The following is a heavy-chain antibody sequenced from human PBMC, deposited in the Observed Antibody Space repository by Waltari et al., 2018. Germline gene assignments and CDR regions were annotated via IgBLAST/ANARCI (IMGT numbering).Heavy chain of an antibody. V-gene: IGHV1-69*13. J-gene: IGHJ6*02. Sequence: QVQLVQSGAEVKKPGSSVKVSCKASGGTFSSYAISWVRQAPGQGLEWMGGIIPIFGTANYAQKFQGRVTITADESTSTAYMELSSLRSEDTAVYYCARPKTREYSSGWPPYYYYGMDVWGQGTTVTVSS. D-gene: IGHD6-19*01. CDR2: IIPIFGTA. CDR3: ARPKTREYSSGWPPYYYYGMDV. CDR1: GGTFSSYA.